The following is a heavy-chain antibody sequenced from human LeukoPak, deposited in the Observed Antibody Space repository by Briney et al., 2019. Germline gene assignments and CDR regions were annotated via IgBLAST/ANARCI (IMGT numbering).Heavy chain of an antibody. CDR1: GGTFSSYA. Sequence: PGASVKVSCKASGGTFSSYAISWVRQAPGQGLEWMGRIIPILGIANYAQKFQGRVTITADKSTSTAYMELSSLRSEDTAVYYCAVDTAMVFGIYGMDVWGQGTTVTVSS. CDR3: AVDTAMVFGIYGMDV. CDR2: IIPILGIA. D-gene: IGHD5-18*01. V-gene: IGHV1-69*04. J-gene: IGHJ6*02.